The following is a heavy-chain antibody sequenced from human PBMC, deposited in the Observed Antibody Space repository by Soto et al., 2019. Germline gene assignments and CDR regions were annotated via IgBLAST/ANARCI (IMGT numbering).Heavy chain of an antibody. CDR3: ARTHYYDSSGYYYRAFDI. D-gene: IGHD3-22*01. CDR2: IIPIFGTA. CDR1: GGTFSSYA. V-gene: IGHV1-69*06. Sequence: SVKVSCKASGGTFSSYAISWVRQAPGQGLEWMGVIIPIFGTANYAQKFQGRVTITADKSTSTAYMELSSLRSEDTAVYYCARTHYYDSSGYYYRAFDIWGQGTMVTVSS. J-gene: IGHJ3*02.